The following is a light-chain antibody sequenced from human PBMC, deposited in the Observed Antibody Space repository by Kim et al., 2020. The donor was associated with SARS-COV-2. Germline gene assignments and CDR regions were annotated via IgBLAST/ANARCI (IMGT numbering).Light chain of an antibody. J-gene: IGKJ4*01. Sequence: SVGDRVTITCRANESIVSWLAWYQQKPGKAPKLLIYTASSLESGVPSRFSGSGSGTEFTLTINSLQPDDFATYYCQQYNTYSPLDFAEGTKVDIK. CDR3: QQYNTYSPLD. CDR1: ESIVSW. V-gene: IGKV1-5*03. CDR2: TAS.